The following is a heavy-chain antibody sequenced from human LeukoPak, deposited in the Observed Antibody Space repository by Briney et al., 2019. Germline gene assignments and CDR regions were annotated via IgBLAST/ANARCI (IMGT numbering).Heavy chain of an antibody. CDR3: ARDIGVHAFDI. V-gene: IGHV3-21*01. D-gene: IGHD2-8*01. Sequence: PGGSLRLSCAASGFTFSSYSMNWVRQAPGKGLEWVSSISSSSGYIYYADPVKGRFTISRDNAKNSLYLQMNSLRAEATAVYYCARDIGVHAFDIWGQGTMVTVSS. CDR2: ISSSSGYI. J-gene: IGHJ3*02. CDR1: GFTFSSYS.